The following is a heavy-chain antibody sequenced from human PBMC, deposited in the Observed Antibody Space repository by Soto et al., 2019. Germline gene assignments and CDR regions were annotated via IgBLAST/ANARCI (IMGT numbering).Heavy chain of an antibody. CDR1: GGSFSGYY. D-gene: IGHD5-18*01. V-gene: IGHV4-34*01. J-gene: IGHJ4*02. CDR2: INHSGST. Sequence: QVQLQQWGAGLLKPSETLSLTCAVYGGSFSGYYWSWIRQPPGKGLEWIGEINHSGSTNYNPSLTSRVTISVDTSKNQFSLKLSSVTAADTAVYYCARGSGYSYGFYYWGQGTLVTVSS. CDR3: ARGSGYSYGFYY.